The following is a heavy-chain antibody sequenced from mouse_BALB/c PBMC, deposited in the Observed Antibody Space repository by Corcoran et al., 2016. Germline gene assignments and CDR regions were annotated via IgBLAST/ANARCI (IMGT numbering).Heavy chain of an antibody. CDR3: ARRGITTEFAY. V-gene: IGHV14-3*02. D-gene: IGHD2-4*01. CDR1: GFNIKDTY. J-gene: IGHJ3*01. Sequence: EVQLQQSGTELVKPGASVKLSCTASGFNIKDTYMHWVKQRPERGLEWIGRIDPANGNTKYDPKFQGKATITADTSSNTAYLQLSSLTSEDTAVYYCARRGITTEFAYWGQGTLVTVSA. CDR2: IDPANGNT.